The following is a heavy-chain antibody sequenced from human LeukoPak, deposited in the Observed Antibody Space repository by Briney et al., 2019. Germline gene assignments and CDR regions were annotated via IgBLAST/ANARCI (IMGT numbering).Heavy chain of an antibody. CDR3: AKRSAAGTVGYFDY. Sequence: GGSLRLSCAASGFTVSSNEMSGGRQAPGKGREGVSSISCGSTYYSDSRKGRCTISRDNSNNTLHLQMNSLRPEDTALYYCAKRSAAGTVGYFDYWGQGTLVTVSS. V-gene: IGHV3-38-3*01. CDR2: ISCGST. CDR1: GFTVSSNE. D-gene: IGHD6-13*01. J-gene: IGHJ4*02.